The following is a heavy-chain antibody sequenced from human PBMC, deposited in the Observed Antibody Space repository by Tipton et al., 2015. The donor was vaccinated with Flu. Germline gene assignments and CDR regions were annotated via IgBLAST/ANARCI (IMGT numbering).Heavy chain of an antibody. CDR3: ARVSPPVGFWSGNDAFDI. D-gene: IGHD3-3*01. V-gene: IGHV4-39*07. J-gene: IGHJ3*02. CDR1: GGSISSSSYY. Sequence: TLSLTCTVSGGSISSSSYYWGWIRQPPGKGLEWIGSIYYSGSTYYNPSLKSRVTISVDTSKNQFSLKLSSLTAADTAVYYCARVSPPVGFWSGNDAFDIWGQGTMVTVSS. CDR2: IYYSGST.